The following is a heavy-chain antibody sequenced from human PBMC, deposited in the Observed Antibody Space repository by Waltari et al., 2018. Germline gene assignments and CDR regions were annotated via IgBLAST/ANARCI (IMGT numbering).Heavy chain of an antibody. D-gene: IGHD2-15*01. J-gene: IGHJ4*02. V-gene: IGHV4-4*02. CDR3: ARDLGRGLFLDS. CDR2: VHPNGRT. Sequence: QLQLQESGPGLVKPSGTLSLTCVVSGDPMSGNSWWRWVRQSPDKGLEWIGQVHPNGRTNYHPSLAVRAIVSRDSSWSQFSLRILSATAADTAVYYCARDLGRGLFLDSWGQGTLVTVSP. CDR1: GDPMSGNSW.